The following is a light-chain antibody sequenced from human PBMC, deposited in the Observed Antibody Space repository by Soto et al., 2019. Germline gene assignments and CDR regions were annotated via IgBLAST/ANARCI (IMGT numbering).Light chain of an antibody. CDR1: SSDVGSYNL. V-gene: IGLV2-23*01. CDR3: YSYAGSSTYV. J-gene: IGLJ1*01. Sequence: QSALTQPASVSGSPGQSITISCTGTSSDVGSYNLVSWYQQLPGRAPKLIVYEGSKRPSGVSNRFSGSKSGNTASLTISGLQAEDEADYYCYSYAGSSTYVFGTGTKLTVL. CDR2: EGS.